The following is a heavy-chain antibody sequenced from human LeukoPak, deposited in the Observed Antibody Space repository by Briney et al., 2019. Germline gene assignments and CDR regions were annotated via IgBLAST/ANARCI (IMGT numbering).Heavy chain of an antibody. Sequence: SETLSLTCTVSGGSISSSSYYWGWIRQPPGKGLEWIGYIYYSGSTSYNPSLKSRVTISVDTSKNQFSLKLSSVTAADTAVYFCARGEWEYDNWGQGTLVTVSS. CDR3: ARGEWEYDN. D-gene: IGHD1-26*01. V-gene: IGHV4-61*05. CDR2: IYYSGST. J-gene: IGHJ4*02. CDR1: GGSISSSSYY.